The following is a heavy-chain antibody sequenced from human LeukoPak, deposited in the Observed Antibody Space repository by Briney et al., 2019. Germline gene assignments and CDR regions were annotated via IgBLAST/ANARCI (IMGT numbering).Heavy chain of an antibody. CDR1: GGTFSSYA. Sequence: SVKVSCKASGGTFSSYAISWVRQAPGQGLELMGGIIPIFGTANYAQKFQGRVTITTDESTSTAYMELSSLRSEDTAVYYCARAPPPNWNFDYWGQGTLLTVSS. CDR3: ARAPPPNWNFDY. D-gene: IGHD1-20*01. J-gene: IGHJ4*02. V-gene: IGHV1-69*05. CDR2: IIPIFGTA.